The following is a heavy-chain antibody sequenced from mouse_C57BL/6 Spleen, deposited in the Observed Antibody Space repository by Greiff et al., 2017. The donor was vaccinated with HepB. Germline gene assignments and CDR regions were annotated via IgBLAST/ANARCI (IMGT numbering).Heavy chain of an antibody. D-gene: IGHD1-1*01. J-gene: IGHJ3*01. CDR3: ARGRYYDGSSPWFAY. CDR2: IDPSDSET. Sequence: VQLQQPGAELVRPGSSVKLSCKASGYTFTSYWMHWVKQRPIQGLEWIGNIDPSDSETHYNQKFKDKATLTVDKSSSTAYMQLSSLTSEDSAVYYCARGRYYDGSSPWFAYWGQGTLVTVSA. CDR1: GYTFTSYW. V-gene: IGHV1-52*01.